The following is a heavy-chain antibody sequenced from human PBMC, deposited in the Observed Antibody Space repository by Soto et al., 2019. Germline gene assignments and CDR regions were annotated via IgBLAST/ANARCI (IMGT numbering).Heavy chain of an antibody. D-gene: IGHD6-19*01. J-gene: IGHJ4*02. V-gene: IGHV2-5*02. CDR3: AHIVVAGLGYYFDY. CDR2: IYWDDDK. Sequence: QITLKESGPTLVKPTQTLTLTCTFSGFSLSSTRMAVGWIRQPPGKALEWLALIYWDDDKRYSQFLKSRLTISKDTYKNQVVLTMSNMDPVDTARYYCAHIVVAGLGYYFDYWGQGTLVTVSS. CDR1: GFSLSSTRMA.